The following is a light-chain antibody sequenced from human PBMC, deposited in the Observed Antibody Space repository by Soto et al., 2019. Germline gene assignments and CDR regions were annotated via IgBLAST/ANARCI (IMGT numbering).Light chain of an antibody. Sequence: IVMTQSPATLSVSPGERVPLSCRVSQSVDSNFAWYQQRPGQAPRLLIDGASTRATDVPARFSASGSGTDFTLTISSLQSEDFVVYYCQQYNTWPITFGQGTRLEIK. J-gene: IGKJ5*01. CDR1: QSVDSN. CDR3: QQYNTWPIT. CDR2: GAS. V-gene: IGKV3-15*01.